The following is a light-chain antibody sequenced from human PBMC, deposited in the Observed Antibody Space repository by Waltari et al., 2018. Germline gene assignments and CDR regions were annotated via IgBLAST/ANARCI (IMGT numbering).Light chain of an antibody. CDR3: QQYYTTPPT. J-gene: IGKJ5*01. Sequence: DIVMTQSPDSLAVSLGERATINCKSSQSVLYSSNNKNYLAWYQQKPGQPPKLFIYWASTRDSGVPDRFSGSGSGTDFTITISSLQAEDVAVYYCQQYYTTPPTFGQGTRLEIK. CDR2: WAS. CDR1: QSVLYSSNNKNY. V-gene: IGKV4-1*01.